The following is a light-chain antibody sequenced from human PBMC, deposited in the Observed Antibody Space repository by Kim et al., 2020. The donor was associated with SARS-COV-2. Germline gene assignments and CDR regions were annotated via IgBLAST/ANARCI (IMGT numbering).Light chain of an antibody. CDR1: SSDVGSYDL. J-gene: IGLJ1*01. CDR2: EVS. Sequence: QSITISCTGTSSDVGSYDLVSWYQQHPGKAPKLMIYEVSKRPSGVSNRFSGSKSGNTASLTISGLQAEDEADYYCCSYAGSGTFYVFGTGTKVTVL. V-gene: IGLV2-23*02. CDR3: CSYAGSGTFYV.